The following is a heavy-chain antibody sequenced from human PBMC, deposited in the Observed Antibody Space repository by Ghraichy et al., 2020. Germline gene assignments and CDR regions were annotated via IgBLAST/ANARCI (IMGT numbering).Heavy chain of an antibody. CDR3: AKVHLEYCTGGSCHYFDQ. D-gene: IGHD2-15*01. V-gene: IGHV3-30*18. CDR1: GFAFSVFG. CDR2: ISEDGNDK. J-gene: IGHJ4*02. Sequence: GGSLRLSCAAFGFAFSVFGIHWVRQAPGKGLEWVAAISEDGNDKYYLDSVKGRFIISRDNSKNTLYLQMSSLRVEDTALYYCAKVHLEYCTGGSCHYFDQWGQGTLVSVSS.